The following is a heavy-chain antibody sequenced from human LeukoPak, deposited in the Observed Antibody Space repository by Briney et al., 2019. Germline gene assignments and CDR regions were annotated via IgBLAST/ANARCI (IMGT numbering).Heavy chain of an antibody. J-gene: IGHJ4*02. D-gene: IGHD5-24*01. CDR2: INPNSGGT. CDR1: GYTFTGYY. V-gene: IGHV1-2*06. Sequence: ASVKVSCKASGYTFTGYYMHWVRQAPGQGLEWMGRINPNSGGTNYAQKFQGRVTMTRDTSISTAYMELRSLRSDDTAVYYCARARGTITGGYFDYWGQGTLVTVSS. CDR3: ARARGTITGGYFDY.